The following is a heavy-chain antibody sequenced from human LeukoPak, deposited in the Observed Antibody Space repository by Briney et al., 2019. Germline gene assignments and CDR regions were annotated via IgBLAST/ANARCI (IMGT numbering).Heavy chain of an antibody. D-gene: IGHD3-10*01. Sequence: GASVKVSCKASGYTFTSYDINWVRQATGQGLEWMGWMNPNSGNTGYAQKFQGRVTITRNTSISTAYMELSSLRSEDTAVYYCARDPPRGGTSLYYFDYWGQGTLVTVSS. CDR1: GYTFTSYD. CDR2: MNPNSGNT. J-gene: IGHJ4*02. V-gene: IGHV1-8*03. CDR3: ARDPPRGGTSLYYFDY.